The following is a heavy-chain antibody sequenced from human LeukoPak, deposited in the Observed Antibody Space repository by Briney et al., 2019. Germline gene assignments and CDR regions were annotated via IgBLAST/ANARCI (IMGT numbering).Heavy chain of an antibody. D-gene: IGHD4-17*01. Sequence: SQTLSLTCTVSGGSISSGGYYWSWIRQHPGKGLEWIGYIYYSVSTYYNPSLKSRVTISVDTSKNQFSLKLSSVTAADTAVYYCARGPGGYGPLDYWGQGTLVTVSS. CDR2: IYYSVST. CDR1: GGSISSGGYY. J-gene: IGHJ4*02. CDR3: ARGPGGYGPLDY. V-gene: IGHV4-31*03.